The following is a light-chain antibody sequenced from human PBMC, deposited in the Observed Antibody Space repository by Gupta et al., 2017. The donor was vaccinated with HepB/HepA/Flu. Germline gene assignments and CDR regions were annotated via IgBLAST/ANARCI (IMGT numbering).Light chain of an antibody. CDR1: ALPKQY. V-gene: IGLV3-25*03. Sequence: YELTQPPSVSVSPGQTARITCSGDALPKQYAYWYQQKPGQAPVLVIYKDSERPSGIPERFSGSSSVTTVTLTISGVQAEDEADYYCQSADSSGTVVFGGGTKLTVL. J-gene: IGLJ2*01. CDR3: QSADSSGTVV. CDR2: KDS.